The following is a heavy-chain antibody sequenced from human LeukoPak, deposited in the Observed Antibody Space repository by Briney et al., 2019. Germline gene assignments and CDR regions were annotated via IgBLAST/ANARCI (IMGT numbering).Heavy chain of an antibody. V-gene: IGHV3-7*01. CDR2: INFDGSEK. CDR1: GFTFGSYW. Sequence: AGGSLRLSCAASGFTFGSYWMTWVRQAPGKGLEWVAIINFDGSEKYYADSLKGRFTISRDNAENSLYLQMNSLRADDTALYYCARDGDSGWSFSHWGQGTLVTVSS. D-gene: IGHD6-13*01. CDR3: ARDGDSGWSFSH. J-gene: IGHJ4*02.